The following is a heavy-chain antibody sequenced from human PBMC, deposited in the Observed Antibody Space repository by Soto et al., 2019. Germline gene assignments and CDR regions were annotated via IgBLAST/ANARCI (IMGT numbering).Heavy chain of an antibody. V-gene: IGHV3-23*01. CDR1: GFTFSSYA. CDR2: ISGTGTTT. D-gene: IGHD5-18*01. J-gene: IGHJ3*02. Sequence: GGSLRLSCAASGFTFSSYAMTWVRQAPGKGLEWVSTISGTGTTTYYADSVKGRFTISRDNAKNSLYLQMNSLRAEDTAVYYCARDSQQLWLAFDIWGQGTMVTV. CDR3: ARDSQQLWLAFDI.